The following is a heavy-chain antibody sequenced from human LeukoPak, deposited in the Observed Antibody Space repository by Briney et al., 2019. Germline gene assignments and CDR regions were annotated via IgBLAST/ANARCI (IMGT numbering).Heavy chain of an antibody. CDR1: AFTFSTYA. D-gene: IGHD3-10*01. J-gene: IGHJ4*02. CDR3: VKMMDVHSGSYYFDY. CDR2: ISGSGAST. Sequence: QPGGSLRLSCAASAFTFSTYAMSWVRQAPGKGLEWVSDISGSGASTYYADSVKGRFTISRDNSKNTLYLQMNSLRAEDTAVYYCVKMMDVHSGSYYFDYWGQGALVTVSS. V-gene: IGHV3-23*01.